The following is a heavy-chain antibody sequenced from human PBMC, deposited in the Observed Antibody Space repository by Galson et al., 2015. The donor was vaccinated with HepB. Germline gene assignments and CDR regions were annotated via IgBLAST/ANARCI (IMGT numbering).Heavy chain of an antibody. J-gene: IGHJ5*02. D-gene: IGHD4-17*01. CDR2: INAGNGNT. CDR1: GYSFTTYA. Sequence: SVKVSCKASGYSFTTYAMHWVRQAPGQRLEWLGWINAGNGNTKYSQNFQGRVTITRDISTSIAYMELSSLRSEDTAVYYCAREGTTHCFDPWGQGTLVTVSS. CDR3: AREGTTHCFDP. V-gene: IGHV1-3*01.